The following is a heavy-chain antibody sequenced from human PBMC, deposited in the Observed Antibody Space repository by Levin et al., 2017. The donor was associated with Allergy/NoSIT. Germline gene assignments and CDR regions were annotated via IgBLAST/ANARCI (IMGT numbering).Heavy chain of an antibody. V-gene: IGHV3-20*04. Sequence: GGSLRLSCAASGFTFEDYAMSWVRQAPGKGLEWVSGINWAGGSPGYADSVKGRFTISRDSAKNSLYLEMNSLRAEDTAFYYCARADGMLAHYQPDYWGQGLLVTVSS. CDR3: ARADGMLAHYQPDY. D-gene: IGHD3-10*02. CDR2: INWAGGSP. J-gene: IGHJ4*02. CDR1: GFTFEDYA.